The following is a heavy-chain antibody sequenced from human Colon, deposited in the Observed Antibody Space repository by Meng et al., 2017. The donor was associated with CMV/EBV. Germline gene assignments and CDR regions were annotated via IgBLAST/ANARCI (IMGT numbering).Heavy chain of an antibody. D-gene: IGHD2-2*01. CDR3: TRVGVVPAATPDLDALEI. V-gene: IGHV3-9*01. CDR2: ITWNSGRL. CDR1: GFTFDDYA. J-gene: IGHJ3*02. Sequence: SLKISCAASGFTFDDYAMHWVRHLPEKGLEWVAGITWNSGRLDYAESVKGRFTISRDNTRNSLYLEMSRLRPESTGFYYCTRVGVVPAATPDLDALEIWGSGTKVTVSS.